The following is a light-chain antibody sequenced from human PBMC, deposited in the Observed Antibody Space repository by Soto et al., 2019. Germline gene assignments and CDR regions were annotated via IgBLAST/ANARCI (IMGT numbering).Light chain of an antibody. CDR3: KSFTTSDTYV. J-gene: IGLJ1*01. Sequence: YVLSQSASVSGSPGQSIVIACTGTSSDVGAYNYVSWHLQYPGKAPKLVIFDVSFRPSGVSNRFSGSKSGNTASLTISGLQAEDEADYYCKSFTTSDTYVFGTGTKVTVL. V-gene: IGLV2-14*01. CDR1: SSDVGAYNY. CDR2: DVS.